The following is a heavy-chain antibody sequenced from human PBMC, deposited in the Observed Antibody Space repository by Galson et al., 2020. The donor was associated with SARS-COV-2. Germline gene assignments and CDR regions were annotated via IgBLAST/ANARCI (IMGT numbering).Heavy chain of an antibody. D-gene: IGHD3-3*01. Sequence: GGSLRLSCAASGFTFSSYSMTWVRQAPGKGLEWVSSISSSSSYIYYADSVKGRFTIARDNAKNSLYLQMNSLRAEDTVVCYCAREPPGSLRMCGVVSRRGVCDIWGQGTMVTVSS. J-gene: IGHJ3*02. CDR2: ISSSSSYI. CDR3: AREPPGSLRMCGVVSRRGVCDI. CDR1: GFTFSSYS. V-gene: IGHV3-21*01.